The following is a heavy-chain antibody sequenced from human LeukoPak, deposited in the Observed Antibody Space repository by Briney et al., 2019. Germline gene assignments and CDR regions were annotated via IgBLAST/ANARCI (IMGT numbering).Heavy chain of an antibody. CDR1: GGTFSSYA. Sequence: ASVKVSCKASGGTFSSYAISWVRQAPGQGLEWMGRIIPIFGTANYAQKFQGGVTITTDESTSTAYMKLSSLRSEDTAVYYCARGPQGVVPAAMRYYYYMDVWGKGTTVTVSS. J-gene: IGHJ6*03. V-gene: IGHV1-69*05. CDR2: IIPIFGTA. CDR3: ARGPQGVVPAAMRYYYYMDV. D-gene: IGHD2-2*01.